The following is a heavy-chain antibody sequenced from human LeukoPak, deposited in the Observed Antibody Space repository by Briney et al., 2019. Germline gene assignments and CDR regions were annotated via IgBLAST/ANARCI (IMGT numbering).Heavy chain of an antibody. CDR1: GGSISSYY. CDR2: IYYSGST. V-gene: IGHV4-59*01. Sequence: SETLSLTCTVSGGSISSYYWSWIRQPPGKGLEWIGYIYYSGSTNYNPSLKSRVTISADTSKNQFSLKLSSVTAADTAVYYCARAVDSGYDFDYWGQGTLVTVSS. CDR3: ARAVDSGYDFDY. J-gene: IGHJ4*02. D-gene: IGHD5-12*01.